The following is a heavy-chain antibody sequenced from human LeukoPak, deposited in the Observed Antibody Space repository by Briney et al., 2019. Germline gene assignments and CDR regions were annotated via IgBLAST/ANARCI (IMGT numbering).Heavy chain of an antibody. J-gene: IGHJ4*02. V-gene: IGHV3-11*01. CDR1: GFTFSDYY. D-gene: IGHD2-2*01. CDR2: NSSSGSTI. CDR3: ATQLLTFSTDY. Sequence: GGSLRLSCAASGFTFSDYYMNWVRQAPGKGLEWVSYNSSSGSTIYHADSVKGRFTISRDNAKNSLYLQMNSLRAEDTAVYYCATQLLTFSTDYWGQGTLVTVSS.